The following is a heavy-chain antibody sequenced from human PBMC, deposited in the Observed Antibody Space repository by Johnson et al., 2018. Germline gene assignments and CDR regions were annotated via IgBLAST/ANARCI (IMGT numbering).Heavy chain of an antibody. V-gene: IGHV3-21*01. D-gene: IGHD7-27*01. CDR1: GFTFDDYA. J-gene: IGHJ6*03. CDR3: ARAPGYYYNMDV. CDR2: ISSSSSYL. Sequence: VQLVQSGGGLVQXGRSLRLSCAASGFTFDDYAMHWVRQAPGKGLEWVSSISSSSSYLYYADSVKGRFTISRDNAKNSLYLQMNSLRAEDTAVYYCARAPGYYYNMDVWGKGTTVTVSS.